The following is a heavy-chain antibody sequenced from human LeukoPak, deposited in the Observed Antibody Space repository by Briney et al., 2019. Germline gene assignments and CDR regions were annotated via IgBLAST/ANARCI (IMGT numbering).Heavy chain of an antibody. CDR1: GYTFTSYG. J-gene: IGHJ4*02. CDR3: AVAAAGDLDY. CDR2: IIPIFGTA. V-gene: IGHV1-69*05. Sequence: GASVKVSCKASGYTFTSYGISWVRQAPGQGLEWMGRIIPIFGTANYAQKFQGRVTITTDESTSTAYMELSSLRSEDTAVYYCAVAAAGDLDYWGQGTLVTVSS. D-gene: IGHD6-13*01.